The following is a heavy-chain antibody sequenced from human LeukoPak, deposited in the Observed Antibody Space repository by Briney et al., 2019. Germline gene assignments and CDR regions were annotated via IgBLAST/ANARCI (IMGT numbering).Heavy chain of an antibody. D-gene: IGHD6-19*01. Sequence: GASVKVSCKVSGYTLTELSMHWVRQAPGKGLEWVGGFYPEDGETIYAQKFQGRVTMTEDTSTGTAYMELSSLRSEDTAVYYCAILPCGYSSGWFDYWGQGTLVTVSS. CDR2: FYPEDGET. J-gene: IGHJ4*02. CDR1: GYTLTELS. CDR3: AILPCGYSSGWFDY. V-gene: IGHV1-24*01.